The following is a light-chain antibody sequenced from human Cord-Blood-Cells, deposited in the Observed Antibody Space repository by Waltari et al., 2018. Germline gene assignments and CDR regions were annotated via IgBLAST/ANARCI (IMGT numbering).Light chain of an antibody. V-gene: IGLV2-14*01. CDR3: SSYTSSSTVV. J-gene: IGLJ2*01. Sequence: QSALIQPASVSGSPGQSITISCPGTSSDVGGYTSVPWYQQHPGKAPKLMIYDVSNRPSGVSNRFSGSKSGNTASLTISGLQAEDEADYYCSSYTSSSTVVFGGGTKLTVL. CDR2: DVS. CDR1: SSDVGGYTS.